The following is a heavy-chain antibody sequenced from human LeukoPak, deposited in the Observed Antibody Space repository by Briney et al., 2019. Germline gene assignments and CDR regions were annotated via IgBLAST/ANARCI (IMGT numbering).Heavy chain of an antibody. V-gene: IGHV4-59*01. J-gene: IGHJ4*02. CDR1: GGSISSYY. CDR2: IYYSGST. CDR3: AGIRGYSYGWYFDY. D-gene: IGHD5-18*01. Sequence: PSETLSLTCTVSGGSISSYYWSWLRQPPGKGLEWVGYIYYSGSTNYNPSLKSRVTISVDTSKNQFSLKLSPVTAADTAVYYCAGIRGYSYGWYFDYWGQGTLVTVSS.